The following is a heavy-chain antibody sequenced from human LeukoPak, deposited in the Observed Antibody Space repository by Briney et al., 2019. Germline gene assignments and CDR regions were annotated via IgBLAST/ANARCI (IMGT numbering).Heavy chain of an antibody. V-gene: IGHV3-64D*06. Sequence: PGGSLRLSCLATGFALSTYAMHWVRQAPGKGLEHVSTISTDGRNTYYADSVKGRFTISRDTSKNTLYLQMSSLRGGDTAVYYCLKGSQGPIWQQLVPDHWGQGTQVTVSS. CDR1: GFALSTYA. CDR2: ISTDGRNT. CDR3: LKGSQGPIWQQLVPDH. J-gene: IGHJ4*02. D-gene: IGHD6-13*01.